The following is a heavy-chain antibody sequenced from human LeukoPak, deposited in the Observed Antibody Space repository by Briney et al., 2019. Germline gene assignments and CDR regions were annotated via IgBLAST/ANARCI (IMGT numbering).Heavy chain of an antibody. CDR3: TGNYYSSGSYADFDY. D-gene: IGHD3-10*01. CDR1: GFTFSGSA. V-gene: IGHV3-73*01. CDR2: IRSTANGYAT. Sequence: PGGSLRLSCAASGFTFSGSALHWVRQASGKGLEWVGRIRSTANGYATAYAASVKGRFTISRDDSKNTAYLQMDSLKTEDTAVYYCTGNYYSSGSYADFDYWGQGTLVTVSS. J-gene: IGHJ4*02.